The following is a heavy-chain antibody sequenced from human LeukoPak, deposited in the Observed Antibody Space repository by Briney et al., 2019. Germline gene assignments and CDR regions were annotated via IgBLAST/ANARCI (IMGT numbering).Heavy chain of an antibody. CDR3: TRPGYSSSWGYYGLDV. V-gene: IGHV7-4-1*02. CDR2: INTNTGNP. CDR1: GYTFTSYA. Sequence: ASVKVSCKASGYTFTSYAMHWVRQAPGQGPEWIGWINTNTGNPTYAQKFTGRFVFSLDTSVSTAYLQISSLKPEDTAIYYCTRPGYSSSWGYYGLDVWGQGTTVTVSS. D-gene: IGHD6-13*01. J-gene: IGHJ6*02.